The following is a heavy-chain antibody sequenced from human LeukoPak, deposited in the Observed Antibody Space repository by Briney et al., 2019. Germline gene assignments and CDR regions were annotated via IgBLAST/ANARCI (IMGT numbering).Heavy chain of an antibody. CDR3: AKDYGDY. CDR1: GFNFNRFV. CDR2: LSGSGDYT. Sequence: GGSLRLSCAASGFNFNRFVINWVRQAPGKGLEWVSALSGSGDYTYYADSVKGRFTISRNNSQNTLYLQMSSLRVEDTAVYYCAKDYGDYWGQGTLVTASS. J-gene: IGHJ4*02. D-gene: IGHD3-10*01. V-gene: IGHV3-23*01.